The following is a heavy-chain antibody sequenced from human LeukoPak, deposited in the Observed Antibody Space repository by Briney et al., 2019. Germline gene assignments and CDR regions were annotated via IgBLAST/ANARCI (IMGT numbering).Heavy chain of an antibody. CDR2: IYYSGST. D-gene: IGHD1-26*01. CDR3: ARIGIKYSTSGWWFDP. CDR1: GGSINSYY. V-gene: IGHV4-59*01. Sequence: SETLSLTCTVSGGSINSYYWSWIRRPPGKGLEWIGYIYYSGSTNYNPSLKSRVTISVDTSKNQFSLKLSSVTAADTAVYYCARIGIKYSTSGWWFDPWGQGTLVTVSS. J-gene: IGHJ5*02.